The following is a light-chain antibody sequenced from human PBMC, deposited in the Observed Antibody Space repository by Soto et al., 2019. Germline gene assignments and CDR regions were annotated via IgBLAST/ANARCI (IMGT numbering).Light chain of an antibody. CDR1: QSVSSNY. CDR3: QQRSNWPPIT. CDR2: GAS. Sequence: ERATLSCRASQSVSSNYLAWYQQKPGQAPRLLIYGASSRATGIPDRFSGSGSGTDFTLTISSLEPEDFAVYYCQQRSNWPPITFGQGTRLEIK. V-gene: IGKV3D-20*02. J-gene: IGKJ5*01.